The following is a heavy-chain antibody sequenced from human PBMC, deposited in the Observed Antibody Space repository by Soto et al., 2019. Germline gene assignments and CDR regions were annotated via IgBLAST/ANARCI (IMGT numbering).Heavy chain of an antibody. D-gene: IGHD5-18*01. V-gene: IGHV1-3*04. CDR1: AYSFTSYA. J-gene: IGHJ6*03. CDR2: LNTGNGNT. Sequence: QVQLVQSGAEVEKPRASVKVSCEASAYSFTSYAIHWVRQAPGQRLEWRGWLNTGNGNTKYSHKFQGRLTITGDTSANTAYMQLSSLKSEDTAVYYCASGMTAPEDYYYYMYVRGKGTTVTVSS. CDR3: ASGMTAPEDYYYYMYV.